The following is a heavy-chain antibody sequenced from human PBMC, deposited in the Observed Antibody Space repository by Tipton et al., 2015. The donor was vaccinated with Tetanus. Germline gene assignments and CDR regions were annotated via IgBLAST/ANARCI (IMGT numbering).Heavy chain of an antibody. D-gene: IGHD2/OR15-2a*01. Sequence: RSLRLSCTVSGGSINSGGHFWTWICQRTGKGLEWIGHIRDNGNSYANPSLSGRVTMSVDTRKNQFSLNLTSMSVADTATYYCARGTFHAFDFWGQGVQVTVSS. V-gene: IGHV4-31*03. J-gene: IGHJ4*02. CDR2: IRDNGNS. CDR1: GGSINSGGHF. CDR3: ARGTFHAFDF.